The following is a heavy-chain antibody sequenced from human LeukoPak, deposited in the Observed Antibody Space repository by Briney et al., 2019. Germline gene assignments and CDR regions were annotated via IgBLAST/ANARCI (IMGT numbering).Heavy chain of an antibody. J-gene: IGHJ4*02. CDR2: IIPIFGTA. CDR3: ARGPNIVGATGSSLSYFDY. Sequence: SVKVSCKASGYTFSSYDINWVRQAPGQGLEWMGGIIPIFGTANYAQKFQGRVTITADESTSTAYMELSSLRSEDTAVYYCARGPNIVGATGSSLSYFDYWGQGTLVTVSS. CDR1: GYTFSSYD. V-gene: IGHV1-69*13. D-gene: IGHD1-26*01.